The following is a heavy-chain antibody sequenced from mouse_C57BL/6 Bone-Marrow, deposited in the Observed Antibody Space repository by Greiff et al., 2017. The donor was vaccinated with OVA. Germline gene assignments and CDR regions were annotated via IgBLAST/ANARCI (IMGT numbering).Heavy chain of an antibody. CDR1: GYTFTSYW. CDR3: ARDGYYLWWYFDV. CDR2: INPSNGGT. J-gene: IGHJ1*03. V-gene: IGHV1-53*01. D-gene: IGHD2-3*01. Sequence: VQLQQPGTELVKPGASVKLSCKASGYTFTSYWMHWVKQRPGQGLEWIGNINPSNGGTNYNEKFKSKATLTVDKSSSTAYMQLSSLTSEDSAVYYCARDGYYLWWYFDVWGTGTTVTVSS.